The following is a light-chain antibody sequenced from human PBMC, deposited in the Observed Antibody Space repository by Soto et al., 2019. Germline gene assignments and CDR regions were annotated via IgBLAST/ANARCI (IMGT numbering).Light chain of an antibody. CDR3: QQYDNLPLT. CDR1: RGIRSA. Sequence: IQLTQSPSSLSASVGDRVSIACRASRGIRSALGWYQQKPGKVPKLLIYDASNLETGVPSRFSGSGSGTDFTFTISSLQPEDIATYYCQQYDNLPLTFGQGTRLEI. CDR2: DAS. J-gene: IGKJ5*01. V-gene: IGKV1-33*01.